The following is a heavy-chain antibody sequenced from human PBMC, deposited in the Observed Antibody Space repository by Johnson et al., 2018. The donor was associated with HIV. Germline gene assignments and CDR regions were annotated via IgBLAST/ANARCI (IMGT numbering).Heavy chain of an antibody. CDR3: ARAQLLADDAFNI. Sequence: MLLVESGGGVVQPGRSLRLSCAASGFTVSSNYMSWVRQAPGKGLEWVSVIYSGGSTYYADSVKGRFTISRDNSKNTLYLQLNSLRVEDTAIYYCARAQLLADDAFNIWGQGTMVTVSS. CDR1: GFTVSSNY. D-gene: IGHD6-6*01. V-gene: IGHV3-66*01. J-gene: IGHJ3*02. CDR2: IYSGGST.